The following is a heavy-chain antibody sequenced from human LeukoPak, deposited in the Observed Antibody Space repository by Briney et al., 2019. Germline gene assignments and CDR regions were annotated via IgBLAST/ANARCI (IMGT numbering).Heavy chain of an antibody. D-gene: IGHD3-9*01. J-gene: IGHJ6*02. CDR2: ISAYNGNT. Sequence: ASVKVSCKASGYTFTSYGISWVRQAPGQGLEWMGWISAYNGNTKYAQKLQGRVTITTDTATSTAYMELRSLRSDDTAVYYRARGVNTYYDILTGYSPLDYYYGMDVWGQGTTVTVS. V-gene: IGHV1-18*01. CDR3: ARGVNTYYDILTGYSPLDYYYGMDV. CDR1: GYTFTSYG.